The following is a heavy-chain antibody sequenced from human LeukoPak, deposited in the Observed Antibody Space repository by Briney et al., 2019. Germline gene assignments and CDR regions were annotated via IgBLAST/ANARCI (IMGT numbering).Heavy chain of an antibody. D-gene: IGHD4-11*01. CDR2: IYYSGST. CDR1: GGSFSGYY. Sequence: SETLSLTCAVYGGSFSGYYWSWIRQPPGKGLEWIGYIYYSGSTYYNPSLKSRVTISVDTSKNQFSLKLSSVTAADTAVYYCARGTHDYSNYREYYFDYWGQGTLVTVSS. J-gene: IGHJ4*02. V-gene: IGHV4-30-4*08. CDR3: ARGTHDYSNYREYYFDY.